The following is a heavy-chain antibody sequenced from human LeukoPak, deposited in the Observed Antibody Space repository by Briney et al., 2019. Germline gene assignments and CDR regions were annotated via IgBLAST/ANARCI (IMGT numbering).Heavy chain of an antibody. V-gene: IGHV2-5*01. D-gene: IGHD5-18*01. J-gene: IGHJ5*02. CDR2: IYWNDDK. CDR1: GFSLPTSGVG. CDR3: AHRGYSYAFDP. Sequence: SGPTLVKPTQTLTLTCSFSGFSLPTSGVGVGWIRQPPGKALEWLGIIYWNDDKRYIPSLKSRLTITKDTSKNQVALTMTNMDPVDTATYYCAHRGYSYAFDPWGQGTLVTVSS.